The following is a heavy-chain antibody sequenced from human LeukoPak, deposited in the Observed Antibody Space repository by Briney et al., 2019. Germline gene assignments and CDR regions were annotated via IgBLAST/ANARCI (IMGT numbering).Heavy chain of an antibody. V-gene: IGHV3-21*01. D-gene: IGHD6-13*01. CDR2: ISSSSSYI. CDR1: GFTFSSYS. Sequence: PGGSLRLSCAASGFTFSSYSMNWVRQAPGKGLEWVSSISSSSSYIYYADSVKGRFTISRDNAKNSLYLQMNSLRAEDTAVYYCARRIAAAGTGFDPWGQGTLVTVSS. CDR3: ARRIAAAGTGFDP. J-gene: IGHJ5*02.